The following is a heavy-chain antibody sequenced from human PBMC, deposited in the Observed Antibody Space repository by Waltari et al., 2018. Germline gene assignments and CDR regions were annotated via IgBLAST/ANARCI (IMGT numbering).Heavy chain of an antibody. J-gene: IGHJ4*02. V-gene: IGHV4-61*02. D-gene: IGHD6-19*01. CDR3: VYSSGGYDQFYFDY. CDR2: IYTSGNT. CDR1: GGSFYSGSYY. Sequence: QVQLQESGPGLVKPSQTLSLTCTVSGGSFYSGSYYWSWIRQPAGKVLEWIGRIYTSGNTNYNPSLKSRVTISVDTSKNRFYLRLSSVTAADTAVYYCVYSSGGYDQFYFDYWGQGTLVTVSS.